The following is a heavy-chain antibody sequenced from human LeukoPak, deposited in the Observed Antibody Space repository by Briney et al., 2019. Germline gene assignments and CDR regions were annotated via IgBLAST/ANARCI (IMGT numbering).Heavy chain of an antibody. Sequence: GGSLRLSCAASGFAFNNYVMTWVRQAPGKGLDWFSAISGSGDSTYYADSVKGRFTISRDSSKSTMRLQMTSLTAEDTAVYYCAKGSGTSRPYYLDYWGRGTLVTVSS. J-gene: IGHJ4*02. V-gene: IGHV3-23*01. CDR2: ISGSGDST. D-gene: IGHD6-25*01. CDR3: AKGSGTSRPYYLDY. CDR1: GFAFNNYV.